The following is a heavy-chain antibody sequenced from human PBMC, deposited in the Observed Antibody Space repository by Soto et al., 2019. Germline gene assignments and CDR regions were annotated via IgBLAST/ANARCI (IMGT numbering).Heavy chain of an antibody. V-gene: IGHV3-48*02. CDR2: ISSSSTI. D-gene: IGHD5-18*01. J-gene: IGHJ4*02. Sequence: EVQLVESGGGLVQAGGSLRLSCAASGFTFSSYSMNWVRQAPGKGLEWVSYISSSSTIYYADSVKGRFTISRDNAKNSLYLQMNSLRDEDTAVYYCARDPGYSYGPPDYWGQGTLVTVSS. CDR3: ARDPGYSYGPPDY. CDR1: GFTFSSYS.